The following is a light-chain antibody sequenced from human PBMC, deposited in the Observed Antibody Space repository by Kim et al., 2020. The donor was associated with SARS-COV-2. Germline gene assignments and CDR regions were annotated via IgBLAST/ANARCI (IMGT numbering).Light chain of an antibody. Sequence: APGGTASIICGGNNIGSKSVHWYQQKPGQAPVLVIFYDTDRPSGTPERFSGSKSGSTATLTISRVEAGDEADYYCQVWDSGSDHWVFGGGTKVTVL. CDR3: QVWDSGSDHWV. CDR2: YDT. CDR1: NIGSKS. J-gene: IGLJ3*02. V-gene: IGLV3-21*04.